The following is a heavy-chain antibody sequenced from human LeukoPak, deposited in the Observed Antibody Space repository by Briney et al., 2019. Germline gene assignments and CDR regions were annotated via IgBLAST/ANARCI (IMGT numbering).Heavy chain of an antibody. V-gene: IGHV4-59*01. CDR1: SDSISSSY. CDR3: ARAKSLSAFDI. J-gene: IGHJ3*02. CDR2: IYYSGST. Sequence: PSETLSLTCTVSSDSISSSYWSWIRQPPGKGLEWIGYIYYSGSTTYNPSLKSRVTISVDTSKNQFSLKLSSVTAADTAVYYCARAKSLSAFDIWGQGTMVTVSS.